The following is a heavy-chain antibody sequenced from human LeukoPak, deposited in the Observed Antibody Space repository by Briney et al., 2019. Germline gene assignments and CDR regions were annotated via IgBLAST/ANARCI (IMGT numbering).Heavy chain of an antibody. CDR2: INAGNGNT. CDR1: GYTFTSYA. V-gene: IGHV1-3*01. CDR3: ARAAGGYYFDY. Sequence: ASVKVSCKASGYTFTSYAMHWVRQGHGQRLEWMGWINAGNGNTKYSQKFQGRVTITRDTSASTAYMELSSLRSEDTAVYYCARAAGGYYFDYWGQGTLVTVSS. J-gene: IGHJ4*02.